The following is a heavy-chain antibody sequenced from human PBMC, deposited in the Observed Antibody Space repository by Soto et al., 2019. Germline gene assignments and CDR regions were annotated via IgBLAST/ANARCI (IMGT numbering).Heavy chain of an antibody. CDR2: ISSSSSYT. CDR1: GFTFSDYY. J-gene: IGHJ4*02. V-gene: IGHV3-11*05. Sequence: GGSLRLSCASSGFTFSDYYMSWIRQAPGKGLEWVSYISSSSSYTNYADSVKGRFTISRDNAKNSLYLQMNSLRAEDTAVYYCAKGKANTIFGVDTLFDYWGQGTRVNVSS. D-gene: IGHD3-3*01. CDR3: AKGKANTIFGVDTLFDY.